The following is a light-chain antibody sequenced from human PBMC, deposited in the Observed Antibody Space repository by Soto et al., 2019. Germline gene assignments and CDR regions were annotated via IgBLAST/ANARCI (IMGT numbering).Light chain of an antibody. J-gene: IGLJ2*01. CDR1: SSDVGSYNL. CDR2: EDT. CDR3: CSYAGSHVL. Sequence: QSALTQPASVSGSPGQSITISCTGTSSDVGSYNLVSWYQQHPGKAPKLMIYEDTKRPSGVSGRFSGSKSGNTASLTISGLQAEDEDDYYCCSYAGSHVLFGGGTKLTVL. V-gene: IGLV2-23*01.